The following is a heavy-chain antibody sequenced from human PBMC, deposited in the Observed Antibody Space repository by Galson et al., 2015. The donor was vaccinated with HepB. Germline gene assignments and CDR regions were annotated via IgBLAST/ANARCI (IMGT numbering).Heavy chain of an antibody. CDR1: GGTFSSYT. J-gene: IGHJ5*02. D-gene: IGHD6-19*01. V-gene: IGHV1-69*02. CDR3: ARTGAVAGRGNWVDP. CDR2: IIPILGIA. Sequence: QSGAEVKKPGTSVKVSCKASGGTFSSYTISWVRQAPGQGLEWMGRIIPILGIANYAQKFQGRVTITADKSTSTAYMELSSLRSEDTAVYYCARTGAVAGRGNWVDPWGQGTLVTVSS.